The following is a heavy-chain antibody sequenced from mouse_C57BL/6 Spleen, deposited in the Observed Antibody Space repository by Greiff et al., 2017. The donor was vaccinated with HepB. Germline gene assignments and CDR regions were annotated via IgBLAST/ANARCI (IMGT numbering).Heavy chain of an antibody. CDR1: GYAFSSSW. D-gene: IGHD1-1*01. CDR2: IYPGDGDT. V-gene: IGHV1-82*01. Sequence: VQLQQSGPELVKPGASVKISCKASGYAFSSSWMNWVKQRPGKGLEWIGRIYPGDGDTNYNGKFKGKATLTADKSSSTAYMQLSSLTSEDSAVYFCARYYGSSPYAMDYWGQGTSVTVSS. J-gene: IGHJ4*01. CDR3: ARYYGSSPYAMDY.